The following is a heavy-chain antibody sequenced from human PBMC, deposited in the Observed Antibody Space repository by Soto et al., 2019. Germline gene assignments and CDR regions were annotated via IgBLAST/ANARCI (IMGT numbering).Heavy chain of an antibody. CDR3: ARDSPIGSTFSGYDAIDS. CDR2: TIPLLNVA. D-gene: IGHD5-12*01. CDR1: GGTFSTST. V-gene: IGHV1-69*04. J-gene: IGHJ4*02. Sequence: SVKVSCKASGGTFSTSTFTWVRQAPGQGLEWMGRTIPLLNVADYAQDFQGRLTITADKSTSTTYMELTSLTSKDTAVYYCARDSPIGSTFSGYDAIDSWGQGTLVTVPQ.